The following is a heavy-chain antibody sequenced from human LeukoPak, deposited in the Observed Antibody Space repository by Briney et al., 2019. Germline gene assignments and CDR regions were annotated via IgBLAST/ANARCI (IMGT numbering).Heavy chain of an antibody. Sequence: GGSLRLSCAASGFTFSSYTMNWVRQAPGKGLEWVSSISGSSSFMYFADSVKGRFTISRDNAKNSLYLQMNSLRTEDTAVYYCARGRGSWYGVYFDYWGQGTLVTVSS. CDR1: GFTFSSYT. J-gene: IGHJ4*02. CDR3: ARGRGSWYGVYFDY. V-gene: IGHV3-21*01. D-gene: IGHD6-13*01. CDR2: ISGSSSFM.